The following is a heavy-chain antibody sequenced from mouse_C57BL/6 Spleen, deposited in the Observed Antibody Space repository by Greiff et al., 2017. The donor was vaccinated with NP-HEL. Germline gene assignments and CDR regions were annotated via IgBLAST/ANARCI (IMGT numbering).Heavy chain of an antibody. V-gene: IGHV1-82*01. J-gene: IGHJ2*01. CDR3: ARSGEVDY. Sequence: VQLQQSGPELVKPGASVKISCKASGYAFSSSWMNWVKQRPGKGLEWIGRIYPGDGDTNYTGKLKGKATLTADKSSSTACMQHSGLTSEDSAVYFCARSGEVDYWGQGTTLTVSS. CDR1: GYAFSSSW. D-gene: IGHD3-1*01. CDR2: IYPGDGDT.